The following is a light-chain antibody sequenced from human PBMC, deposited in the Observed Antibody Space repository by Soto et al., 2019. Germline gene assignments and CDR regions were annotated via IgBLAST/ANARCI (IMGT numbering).Light chain of an antibody. V-gene: IGKV3-15*01. Sequence: EIVMTQSPATLSVSPGERATLSCRASQSVSSNLAWYQQKPGQAPRLLIYGASTRATGFPARFSGSGSGTEFTLTISSLQSGDFAVYYCQQYNNWPPLTFGGGTKVEIK. CDR1: QSVSSN. J-gene: IGKJ4*01. CDR3: QQYNNWPPLT. CDR2: GAS.